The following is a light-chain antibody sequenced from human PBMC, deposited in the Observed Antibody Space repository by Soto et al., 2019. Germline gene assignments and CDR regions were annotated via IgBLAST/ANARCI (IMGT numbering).Light chain of an antibody. V-gene: IGKV1-39*01. CDR3: QQSFSFPAT. J-gene: IGKJ4*01. Sequence: DIQMTQSPSSLSASVGDRVTITCRASQSISDSLNWYQHKPGTAPTLLIYAASSLQSRVPSRFSGGGSGTDFTLTTSSLQPVDFVTYFCQQSFSFPATFGGGTKVEIK. CDR1: QSISDS. CDR2: AAS.